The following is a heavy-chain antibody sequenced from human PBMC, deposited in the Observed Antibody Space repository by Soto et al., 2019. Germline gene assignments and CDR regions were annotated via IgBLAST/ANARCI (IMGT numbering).Heavy chain of an antibody. CDR3: ARDRGSSWNYYGMDV. J-gene: IGHJ6*02. Sequence: GGSLRLSCAASGFTFSSYAMHWVRQAPGKGLEWVAVISHDGSNKYYADSVKGRFTISRDNSKNTLYLQMNSLRAEDTAVYYCARDRGSSWNYYGMDVWGQGTTVTVSS. CDR1: GFTFSSYA. D-gene: IGHD6-13*01. CDR2: ISHDGSNK. V-gene: IGHV3-30-3*01.